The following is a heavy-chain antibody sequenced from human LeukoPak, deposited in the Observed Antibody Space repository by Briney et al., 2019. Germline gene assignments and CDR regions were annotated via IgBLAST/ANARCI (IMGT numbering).Heavy chain of an antibody. D-gene: IGHD3-3*01. V-gene: IGHV3-23*01. CDR3: ADYGVSGVRNNFY. CDR2: ISVASNT. CDR1: GLAFSSYS. Sequence: GGSLRLSCAASGLAFSSYSMSWVRPASGKGLEWVSTISVASNTFYADSVKGRFTISRDNSRNTVYLQMTSLRADDTAVYYCADYGVSGVRNNFYWGQGTLVTVS. J-gene: IGHJ4*02.